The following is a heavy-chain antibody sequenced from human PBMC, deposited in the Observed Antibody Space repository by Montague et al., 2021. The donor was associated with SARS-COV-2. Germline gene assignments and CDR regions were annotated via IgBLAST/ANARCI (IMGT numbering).Heavy chain of an antibody. CDR3: ARESGYSSGWRYYYGMDV. D-gene: IGHD6-19*01. CDR2: PYTSGST. J-gene: IGHJ6*02. Sequence: SKTLSLTCTVSGGSISNYYWTWIRQPAGKGLEWIGRPYTSGSTTYNPSLKSRVTMSVDTSKNQFSLNVTSVTAADTAIYYCARESGYSSGWRYYYGMDVWGQGTTVTVS. V-gene: IGHV4-4*07. CDR1: GGSISNYY.